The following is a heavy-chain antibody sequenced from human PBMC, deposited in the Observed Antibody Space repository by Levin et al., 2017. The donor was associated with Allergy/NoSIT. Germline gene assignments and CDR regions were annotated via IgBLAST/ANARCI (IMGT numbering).Heavy chain of an antibody. V-gene: IGHV4-38-2*01. Sequence: SQTLSLTCAVSGHSITSGYYWGWIRQTPGKGLEWIGSIYHSGSTHYNPSLKSRVTISVDTSRNQFSLRLTSVTAADTAVYYCARNGSYPTVALSGVAFDYWGQGILVTVSS. CDR2: IYHSGST. D-gene: IGHD6-19*01. J-gene: IGHJ4*02. CDR1: GHSITSGYY. CDR3: ARNGSYPTVALSGVAFDY.